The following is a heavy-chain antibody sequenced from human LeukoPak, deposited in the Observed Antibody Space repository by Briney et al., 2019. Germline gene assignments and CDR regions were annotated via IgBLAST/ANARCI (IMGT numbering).Heavy chain of an antibody. CDR2: ISGSGGST. D-gene: IGHD6-13*01. J-gene: IGHJ4*02. V-gene: IGHV3-23*01. CDR1: GFTFATYG. Sequence: GGSLRLSCAASGFTFATYGMSWVRQAPGKGLEWVSTISGSGGSTYYADSVKGRFTISRDNSKNTLYLQMNSLRAEDTAVYYCAKALGSSSWYGYLGYWGQGTLVTVSS. CDR3: AKALGSSSWYGYLGY.